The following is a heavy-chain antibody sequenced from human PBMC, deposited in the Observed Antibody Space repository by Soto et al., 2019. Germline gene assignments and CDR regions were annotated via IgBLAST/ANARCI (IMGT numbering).Heavy chain of an antibody. Sequence: GGSLRLSCAASGFSFSNYEMNWVRQAPGKGREWVAYTSSGGDTIHYADSVRGRFTVSRDNARNSLSLQMNTLRVEDTALYYCARDRAAGGYWGQGTLVTVSS. CDR3: ARDRAAGGY. J-gene: IGHJ4*02. V-gene: IGHV3-48*03. D-gene: IGHD6-13*01. CDR1: GFSFSNYE. CDR2: TSSGGDTI.